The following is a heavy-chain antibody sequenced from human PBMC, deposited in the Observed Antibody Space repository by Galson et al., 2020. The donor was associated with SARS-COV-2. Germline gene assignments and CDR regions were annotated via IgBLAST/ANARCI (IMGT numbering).Heavy chain of an antibody. V-gene: IGHV4-59*08. CDR1: GGSIRSYY. CDR3: ARNREREAVAIIYHYYGMDV. J-gene: IGHJ6*02. D-gene: IGHD6-19*01. CDR2: ISYSGNN. Sequence: ETSETLSLTCTVSGGSIRSYYWNWIRQPPGEGLEWIGYISYSGNNKFNPSLESRVSISVDTSRNQVSLQVHSVTAADTAVYYCARNREREAVAIIYHYYGMDVWGQGTTVTVSS.